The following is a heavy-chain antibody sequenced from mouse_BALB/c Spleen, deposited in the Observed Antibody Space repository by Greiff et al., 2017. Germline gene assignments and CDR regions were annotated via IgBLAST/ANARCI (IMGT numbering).Heavy chain of an antibody. CDR2: IWAGGST. J-gene: IGHJ4*01. CDR3: ARGAVWDYYAMEY. V-gene: IGHV2-9*02. Sequence: VKLVESGPGLVAPSQSLSITCTVSGFSLTSYGVHWVRQPPGKGLEWLGVIWAGGSTNYNSALMSRLSISKDNSKSQVFLKMNSLQTDDTAMYYCARGAVWDYYAMEYWGQGTSVTVSS. CDR1: GFSLTSYG. D-gene: IGHD3-3*01.